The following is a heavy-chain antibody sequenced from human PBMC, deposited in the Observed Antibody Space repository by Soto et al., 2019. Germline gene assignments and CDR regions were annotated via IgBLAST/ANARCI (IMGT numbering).Heavy chain of an antibody. CDR2: ISGSGGNT. CDR3: AKPYYDLWSGYPKTSDY. D-gene: IGHD3-3*01. V-gene: IGHV3-23*01. J-gene: IGHJ4*02. Sequence: PGGSLRLSCAASGFIFSNYAMSWVRQAPGKGLEWVSVISGSGGNTDYADSVKGRFTISRDNSKNTLYLQMTSLRAEDTAVYYCAKPYYDLWSGYPKTSDYWGQGTLVTVSS. CDR1: GFIFSNYA.